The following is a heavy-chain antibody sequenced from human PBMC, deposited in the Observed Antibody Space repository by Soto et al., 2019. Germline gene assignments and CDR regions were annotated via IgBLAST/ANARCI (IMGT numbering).Heavy chain of an antibody. D-gene: IGHD3-10*01. CDR2: IYYSGST. CDR1: GGSISSSSYY. V-gene: IGHV4-39*01. Sequence: SETLSLTCTVSGGSISSSSYYWGWIRQPQGKGLEWIGSIYYSGSTYYNPSLKSRITISVDTSKNHFSLKLISVTAADTAVYYCARRTYGSGSYYFDYWGQGTLVTVSS. CDR3: ARRTYGSGSYYFDY. J-gene: IGHJ4*02.